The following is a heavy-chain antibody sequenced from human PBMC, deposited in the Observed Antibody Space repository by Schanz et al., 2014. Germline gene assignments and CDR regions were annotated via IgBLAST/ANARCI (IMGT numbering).Heavy chain of an antibody. CDR3: ARDPRVGEKETFDF. CDR1: GDSITHFY. CDR2: IYYSGTT. D-gene: IGHD3-10*01. V-gene: IGHV4-59*12. J-gene: IGHJ4*02. Sequence: QVRLQESGPGLVRPSETLSLTCTVSGDSITHFYWSWIRQSPGKGLEWIGSIYYSGTTNYSPSLNSRVTISRDKSKNSFSLNLSCVTTADAAVYYCARDPRVGEKETFDFWGQGTLVIVSS.